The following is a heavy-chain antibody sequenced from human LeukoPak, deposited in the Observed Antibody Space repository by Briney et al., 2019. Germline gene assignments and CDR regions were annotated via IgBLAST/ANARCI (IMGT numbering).Heavy chain of an antibody. CDR3: AREGDITMGLDI. J-gene: IGHJ3*02. CDR1: GFTFSSYA. D-gene: IGHD3-3*01. CDR2: ISYDGSNK. V-gene: IGHV3-30-3*01. Sequence: GGSLRLSCAASGFTFSSYAMHWVRQAPGKGLEWVAVISYDGSNKYYADSVKGRFTISRDNSKNTLYLQMNSLRAEDTAVYYCAREGDITMGLDIWGQGTMVTVSS.